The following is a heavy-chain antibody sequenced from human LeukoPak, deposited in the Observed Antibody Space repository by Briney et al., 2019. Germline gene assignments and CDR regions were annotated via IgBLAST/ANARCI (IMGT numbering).Heavy chain of an antibody. CDR2: INPKSGGT. Sequence: ASVKVSCKVSGYTFTDYYMHWVRQAPGQGLEWMGWINPKSGGTNYAQQFQGRVTMTRDTSISTAYMELSNLRSDDTAVYYCARGVAAAGGRWFDPCGQGNLVSVSS. D-gene: IGHD6-13*01. CDR1: GYTFTDYY. J-gene: IGHJ5*02. V-gene: IGHV1-2*02. CDR3: ARGVAAAGGRWFDP.